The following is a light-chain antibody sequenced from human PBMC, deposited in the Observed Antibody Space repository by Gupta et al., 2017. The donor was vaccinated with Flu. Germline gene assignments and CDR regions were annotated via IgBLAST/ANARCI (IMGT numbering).Light chain of an antibody. V-gene: IGKV3-15*01. CDR1: QRLSRN. Sequence: TLSVLPGERATLPCRARQRLSRNLAWYKQKPRQAPQLLIYGASTRATVSNAKCSGSGVGTEFNLTINSRQAEDFEVYYCQQDNNGHPMRTFGQGTKVEIK. J-gene: IGKJ1*01. CDR3: QQDNNGHPMRT. CDR2: GAS.